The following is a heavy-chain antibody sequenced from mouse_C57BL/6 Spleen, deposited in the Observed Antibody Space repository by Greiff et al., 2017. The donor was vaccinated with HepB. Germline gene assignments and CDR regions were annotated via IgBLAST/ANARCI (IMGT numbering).Heavy chain of an antibody. CDR2: INPYNGGT. CDR3: ARWGFLY. Sequence: DVKLQESGPVLVKPGASVKMSCKASGYTFTDYYMNWVKQSHGKSLEWIGVINPYNGGTSYNQKFKGKATLTVDKSSSTAYMELNSLTSEDSAVYYCARWGFLYWGQGTTLTVSS. V-gene: IGHV1-19*01. J-gene: IGHJ2*01. CDR1: GYTFTDYY.